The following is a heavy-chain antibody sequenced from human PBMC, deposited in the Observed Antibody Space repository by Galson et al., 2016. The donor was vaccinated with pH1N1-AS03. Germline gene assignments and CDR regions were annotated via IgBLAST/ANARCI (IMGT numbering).Heavy chain of an antibody. CDR3: ARGSGTRPTVPDAFDI. D-gene: IGHD4-11*01. V-gene: IGHV4-61*01. Sequence: LSLTCTVSGASVSSGSCYWSWIRQPPGKGLEWIGRVTISVDTSKNQFSLNLNSMTAADTAVYYCARGSGTRPTVPDAFDIWGQGTMVTVSS. J-gene: IGHJ3*02. CDR1: GASVSSGSCY.